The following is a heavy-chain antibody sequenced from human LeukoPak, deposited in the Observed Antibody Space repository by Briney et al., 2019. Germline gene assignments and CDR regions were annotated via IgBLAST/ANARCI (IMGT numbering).Heavy chain of an antibody. CDR3: AKDLSSDGYNTGNFDY. CDR2: IYSGGSI. CDR1: GFIVSSTY. D-gene: IGHD5-24*01. J-gene: IGHJ4*02. V-gene: IGHV3-53*01. Sequence: GGSLRLSCAASGFIVSSTYMSWVRQAPGKGLEWVSLIYSGGSIYYADSVRGRFTISRDNSKNTLYLQMNSLRAEDTAVYYCAKDLSSDGYNTGNFDYWGQGTLVTVSS.